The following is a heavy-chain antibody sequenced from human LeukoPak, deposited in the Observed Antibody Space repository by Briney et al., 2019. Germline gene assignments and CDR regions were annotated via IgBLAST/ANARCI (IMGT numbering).Heavy chain of an antibody. Sequence: ASEKVSCKASGFTFTTSAVQWVRQARAQRLEWIGGIVVGSGNTDHAQKFQGRLTITRDISTSTAYMELSSLTSDDTAVYYCAEVPNANAWYWDDAFDIWGQGTMVTVSS. CDR3: AEVPNANAWYWDDAFDI. CDR1: GFTFTTSA. V-gene: IGHV1-58*01. CDR2: IVVGSGNT. J-gene: IGHJ3*02. D-gene: IGHD2-8*02.